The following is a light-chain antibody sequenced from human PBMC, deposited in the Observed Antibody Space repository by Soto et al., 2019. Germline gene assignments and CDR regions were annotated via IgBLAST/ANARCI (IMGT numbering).Light chain of an antibody. J-gene: IGKJ1*01. CDR2: AAS. V-gene: IGKV3-20*01. Sequence: EIVLTQSPGTLSLSPGERATLSCRASQSISSTYLAWYRQKPGQAPSLLIYAASSRATGIPDRFSGSGSGTDFTLTISRLEPEDFAVYYCQQYYASSWTFGQGTSVEIK. CDR3: QQYYASSWT. CDR1: QSISSTY.